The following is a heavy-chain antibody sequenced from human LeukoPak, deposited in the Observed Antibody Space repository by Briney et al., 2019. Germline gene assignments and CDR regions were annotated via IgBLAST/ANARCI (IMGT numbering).Heavy chain of an antibody. D-gene: IGHD2-2*02. J-gene: IGHJ5*02. CDR3: ARAGGIVMVPAAIRGSWFDP. CDR2: TSYDGSNK. Sequence: GGSLRLSCAASGFTFSSYAMHWVRQAPGKGLEWVAVTSYDGSNKYYADSVKGRFTISRDNSKNTLYLQMNSLRPEDTAVYYCARAGGIVMVPAAIRGSWFDPWGQGTLVTVSS. CDR1: GFTFSSYA. V-gene: IGHV3-30-3*01.